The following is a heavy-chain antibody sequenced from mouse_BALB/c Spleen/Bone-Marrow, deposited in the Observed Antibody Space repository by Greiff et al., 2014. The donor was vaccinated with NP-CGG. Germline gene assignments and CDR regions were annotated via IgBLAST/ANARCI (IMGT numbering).Heavy chain of an antibody. Sequence: VQLQQSGPGLVQPSQSLSITCTVSGFSLTSGGIHWVRQSPRKGPEWLGVIWGGGSTEYNEGSISRLNISKDNSKSQVFFAMNSLQADDTAIYYCARNGHYYAMDFWGQGTSVTVSS. CDR1: GFSLTSGG. V-gene: IGHV2-2*01. CDR3: ARNGHYYAMDF. J-gene: IGHJ4*01. CDR2: IWGGGST.